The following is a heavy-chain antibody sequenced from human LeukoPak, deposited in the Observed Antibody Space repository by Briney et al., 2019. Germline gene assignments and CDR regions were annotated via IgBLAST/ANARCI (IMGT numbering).Heavy chain of an antibody. CDR1: GDSISSSNSY. J-gene: IGHJ4*02. V-gene: IGHV4-39*07. Sequence: SETLSLTCTVSGDSISSSNSYRGWIRQPPGKGLEWIGEIYHSGSTNYNPSLKSRVTISVDKSKNQFSLKLSSVTAADTAVYYCARRFIRQWLVLTTPDTFDYWGQGTLVTVSS. CDR2: IYHSGST. D-gene: IGHD6-19*01. CDR3: ARRFIRQWLVLTTPDTFDY.